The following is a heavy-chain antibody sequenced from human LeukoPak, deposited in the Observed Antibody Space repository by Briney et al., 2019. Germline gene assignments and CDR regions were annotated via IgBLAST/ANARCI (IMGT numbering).Heavy chain of an antibody. V-gene: IGHV3-9*01. D-gene: IGHD5-18*01. Sequence: GRSLRLPCEASGYTFDDYAMHWVRQAPGKGLEWVSAISWNSGSIGYADSVKGRFTISRDNGKNSLYLQMNSLRTGDTALYYCAKGHTYGLGESYLDFWGQGTLVSVSS. J-gene: IGHJ4*02. CDR2: ISWNSGSI. CDR1: GYTFDDYA. CDR3: AKGHTYGLGESYLDF.